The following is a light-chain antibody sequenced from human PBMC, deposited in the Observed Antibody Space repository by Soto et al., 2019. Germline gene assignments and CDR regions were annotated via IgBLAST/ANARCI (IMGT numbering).Light chain of an antibody. J-gene: IGLJ2*01. CDR2: LNSDGSH. CDR3: QTWGTGIVV. CDR1: SGHSSYA. V-gene: IGLV4-69*01. Sequence: QPVLTQSPSASASLGASVNLTCTLSSGHSSYAIAWHQQQPDKGPRYLMKLNSDGSHSKGDGIPDRFSGSSSGAERYLTISSLQSEDEADYYCQTWGTGIVVFGGGTKLTVL.